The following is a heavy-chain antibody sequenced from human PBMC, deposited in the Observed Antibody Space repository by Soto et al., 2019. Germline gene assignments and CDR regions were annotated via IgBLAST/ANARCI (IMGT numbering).Heavy chain of an antibody. CDR2: VYYTGST. V-gene: IGHV4-59*01. D-gene: IGHD3-16*01. CDR3: ARVITYHYGMDV. J-gene: IGHJ6*02. Sequence: PSETLSLTCNVSGVSIGSYYWNWLRQPAGKGLEWIGYVYYTGSTNYNPSLEGRATISVDSSKNQVSLNLRSVTAADSATYYCARVITYHYGMDVWGQGITVTVSS. CDR1: GVSIGSYY.